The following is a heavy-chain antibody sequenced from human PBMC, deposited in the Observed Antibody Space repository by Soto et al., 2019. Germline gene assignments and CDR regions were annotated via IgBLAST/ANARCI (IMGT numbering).Heavy chain of an antibody. V-gene: IGHV3-53*04. CDR1: GFTVSSNY. D-gene: IGHD6-13*01. CDR3: ASSFSSLAATGGAFAI. Sequence: PGGSLRLSCAASGFTVSSNYMSWVHQAPGKGLEWVSVIYSGGSTYYADSVKGRFTISRHNSKNTLYLQMNSLRAEDTAVYYCASSFSSLAATGGAFAIRAQGTTVTVSS. CDR2: IYSGGST. J-gene: IGHJ3*02.